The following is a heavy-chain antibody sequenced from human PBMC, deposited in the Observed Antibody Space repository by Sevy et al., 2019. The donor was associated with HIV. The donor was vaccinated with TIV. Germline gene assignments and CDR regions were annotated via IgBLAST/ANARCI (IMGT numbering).Heavy chain of an antibody. Sequence: ASVKVSCKASGGTFSSYAISWVRQAPGQGLEWMGGIIPIFGTANYAQKFQGRVTITADESTSTAYMELSSLRSEDTAGHLVARVIRGGGKDPFDYWGQGTLVTVSS. J-gene: IGHJ4*02. CDR3: ARVIRGGGKDPFDY. V-gene: IGHV1-69*13. CDR2: IIPIFGTA. D-gene: IGHD3-16*01. CDR1: GGTFSSYA.